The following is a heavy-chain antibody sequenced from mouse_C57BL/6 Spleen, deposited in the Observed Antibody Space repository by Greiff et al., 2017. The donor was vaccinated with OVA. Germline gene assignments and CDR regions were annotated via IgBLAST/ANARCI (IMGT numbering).Heavy chain of an antibody. Sequence: QVHVKQSGPELVKPGASVKISCKASGYSFTRYYIHWVKQRPGQGLEWIGWIYPGSGNTKYNEKFKGKATLTADTSSSTAYMQLSSLTSEDSAVYYCAEGTGFAYWGQGTLVTVSA. CDR2: IYPGSGNT. J-gene: IGHJ3*01. CDR3: AEGTGFAY. CDR1: GYSFTRYY. D-gene: IGHD3-3*01. V-gene: IGHV1-66*01.